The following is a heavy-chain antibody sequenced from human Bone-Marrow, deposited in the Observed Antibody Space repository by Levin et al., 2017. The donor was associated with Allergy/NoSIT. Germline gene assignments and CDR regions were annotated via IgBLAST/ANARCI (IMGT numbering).Heavy chain of an antibody. CDR1: GFSFSDSA. D-gene: IGHD3-3*01. V-gene: IGHV3-23*01. Sequence: GGSLRLSCAASGFSFSDSAMSWVRQAPGKGLEWVSGISDNGDRTYYADSVEGRLTIYRDNSKNTLYLQMNSLRDEDTAIYYCAKEARLLEYYFDYWGQGTLVSVSS. CDR2: ISDNGDRT. CDR3: AKEARLLEYYFDY. J-gene: IGHJ4*02.